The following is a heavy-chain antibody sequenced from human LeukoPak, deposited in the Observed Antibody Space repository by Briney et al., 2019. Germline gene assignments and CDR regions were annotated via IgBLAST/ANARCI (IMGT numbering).Heavy chain of an antibody. J-gene: IGHJ4*02. D-gene: IGHD1-26*01. CDR3: ARNGGYGKFDY. Sequence: SETLSLTCAVSGYSISSIYYWGWIRRPPGKGLEWIGTIDHTGTTYYNPPLKSRVTLSVDTSKNQFSLTLNSVTAADTAFYYCARNGGYGKFDYWGQGTLVTVSS. V-gene: IGHV4-38-2*01. CDR2: IDHTGTT. CDR1: GYSISSIYY.